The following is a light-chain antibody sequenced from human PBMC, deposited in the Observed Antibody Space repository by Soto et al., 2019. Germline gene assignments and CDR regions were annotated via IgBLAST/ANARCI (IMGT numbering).Light chain of an antibody. CDR3: QQYGSSPST. J-gene: IGKJ5*01. Sequence: EIVMTQSPATLSVSPWERATLYCRASQSVSSKLAWYQQKPGQAPRLLIYGASSRATGIPDRFSGSGSGTDFTLTIIRLEPEDFAVYYCQQYGSSPSTFGQGTRLEIK. CDR2: GAS. CDR1: QSVSSK. V-gene: IGKV3-20*01.